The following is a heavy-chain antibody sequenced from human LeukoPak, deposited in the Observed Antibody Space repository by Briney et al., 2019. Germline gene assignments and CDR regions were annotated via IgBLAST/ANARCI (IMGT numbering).Heavy chain of an antibody. V-gene: IGHV4-59*01. CDR3: ARGHYYDSSGYVDY. CDR1: GGSISRYY. CDR2: IYYSGGT. J-gene: IGHJ4*02. Sequence: SETLSLTCTVSGGSISRYYWSWIRQPPGKGLEWIGYIYYSGGTNYNPSLKSRVTISVDMSKNQLSLKLSSVTAADTAVYYCARGHYYDSSGYVDYWGQGTLVTVSS. D-gene: IGHD3-22*01.